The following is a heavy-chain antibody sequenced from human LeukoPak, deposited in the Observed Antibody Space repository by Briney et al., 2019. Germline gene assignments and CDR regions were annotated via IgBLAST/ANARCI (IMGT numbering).Heavy chain of an antibody. V-gene: IGHV1-2*02. D-gene: IGHD1-26*01. Sequence: TSVKVSCKASGYTFTGYYMHWVRQAPGQGLEWMGWINPNSGGTNYAQKFQGRVTMTRDTSISTAYMELSRLRSDDTAVYYCARAPRYSENLVDPWGQGTLVTVSS. CDR1: GYTFTGYY. CDR2: INPNSGGT. CDR3: ARAPRYSENLVDP. J-gene: IGHJ5*02.